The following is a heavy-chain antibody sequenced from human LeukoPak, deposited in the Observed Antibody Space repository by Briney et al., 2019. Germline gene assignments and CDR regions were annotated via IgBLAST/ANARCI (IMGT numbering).Heavy chain of an antibody. Sequence: SSETLSLTCAVYGGSFSGYYWSWIRQPPGKGLEWIGEINHSGSTNYNPSLKSRVTISVDTSKDQFSLKLSSVTAADTAVYYCARGPIPDYWGQGTLVTVSS. CDR2: INHSGST. V-gene: IGHV4-34*01. CDR3: ARGPIPDY. J-gene: IGHJ4*02. CDR1: GGSFSGYY. D-gene: IGHD2-2*02.